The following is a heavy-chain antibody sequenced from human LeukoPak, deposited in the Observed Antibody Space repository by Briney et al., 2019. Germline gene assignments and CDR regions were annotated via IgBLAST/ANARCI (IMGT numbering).Heavy chain of an antibody. CDR1: GYTFTSYD. CDR2: MNPNSGNT. D-gene: IGHD3-3*01. CDR3: ARALEAMYYDFWSGYYPDAFDI. Sequence: ASVKVSCKASGYTFTSYDINWVRQATGQGLGWMGWMNPNSGNTGYAQKFQGRVTMTRNTSISTAYMELSSLRSEDTAVYYCARALEAMYYDFWSGYYPDAFDIWGQGTMVTVSS. V-gene: IGHV1-8*01. J-gene: IGHJ3*02.